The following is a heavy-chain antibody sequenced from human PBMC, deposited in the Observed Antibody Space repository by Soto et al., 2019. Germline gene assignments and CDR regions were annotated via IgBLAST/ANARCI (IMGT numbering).Heavy chain of an antibody. Sequence: XVSLRLSCAASGFTFSSYAMHWVRQAPGKGLEWVAVISYDGSNKYYADSVKGRFTIPRDNSKNTLYLQMNSLRAEDTAVYYCAREGYSSGWPFDYWGQGTLVTVSS. V-gene: IGHV3-30-3*01. J-gene: IGHJ4*02. CDR3: AREGYSSGWPFDY. CDR2: ISYDGSNK. D-gene: IGHD6-19*01. CDR1: GFTFSSYA.